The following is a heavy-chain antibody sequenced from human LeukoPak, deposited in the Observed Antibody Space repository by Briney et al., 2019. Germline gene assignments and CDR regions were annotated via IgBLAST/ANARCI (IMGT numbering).Heavy chain of an antibody. J-gene: IGHJ5*01. CDR3: AKDGGNSDFWSAYMWFDS. D-gene: IGHD3-3*01. CDR2: ISYDGSNK. Sequence: GGSLRLSCAASGFTFISYGMHWVRQAPGKGLEWVAVISYDGSNKYYADSVKGRFIISRDNSKNTLYLQMNSLRAEDTAVYYCAKDGGNSDFWSAYMWFDSWGQGTLVTVSS. CDR1: GFTFISYG. V-gene: IGHV3-30*18.